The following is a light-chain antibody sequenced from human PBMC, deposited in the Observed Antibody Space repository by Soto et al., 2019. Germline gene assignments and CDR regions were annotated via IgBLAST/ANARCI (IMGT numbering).Light chain of an antibody. V-gene: IGKV3-11*01. J-gene: IGKJ5*01. Sequence: EIVMTQSPATLSVSPGERATLSCRASQSISNSLAWYQQQPGQTPRLLIYGASSTATGIPARFSGSGSGTDFTLTISSLDPEDVAVYYCQQRSNRHLTFGQGTRLEIK. CDR3: QQRSNRHLT. CDR2: GAS. CDR1: QSISNS.